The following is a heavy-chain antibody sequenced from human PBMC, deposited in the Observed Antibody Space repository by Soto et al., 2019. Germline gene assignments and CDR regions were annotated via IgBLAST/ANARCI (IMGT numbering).Heavy chain of an antibody. CDR2: ISRSGRGSA. J-gene: IGHJ4*02. CDR3: ARGRYLDSSDYWVANLPFDH. D-gene: IGHD3-22*01. V-gene: IGHV3-23*01. Sequence: GGSLRLSCAASGFTFNIYVMTWVRQAPGEGLEWVSSISRSGRGSAYYADSVKGRFTISRDNSENTLFLQMNNLRDEDTALYYCARGRYLDSSDYWVANLPFDHWGLGTLVTVSS. CDR1: GFTFNIYV.